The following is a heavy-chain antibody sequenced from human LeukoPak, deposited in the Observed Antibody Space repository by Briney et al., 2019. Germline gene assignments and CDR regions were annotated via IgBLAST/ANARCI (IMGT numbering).Heavy chain of an antibody. CDR2: ISWNSGSI. D-gene: IGHD2-21*02. J-gene: IGHJ3*02. Sequence: PGGSLRLSCAASGFTFDDYAMHWVRQAPGKGLEWVSGISWNSGSIGCADSVKGRFTISRDNSNNTLHLQMNSLRGEDTAVYYCARCGSDYDGGAFDIWGQGTVVTVSS. CDR1: GFTFDDYA. V-gene: IGHV3-9*01. CDR3: ARCGSDYDGGAFDI.